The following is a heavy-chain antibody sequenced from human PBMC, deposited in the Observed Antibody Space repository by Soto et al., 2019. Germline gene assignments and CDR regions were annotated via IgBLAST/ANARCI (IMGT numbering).Heavy chain of an antibody. D-gene: IGHD5-18*01. CDR2: IYYSGST. CDR3: AASKAWIQFLFDP. Sequence: ETLSLTCTVSGDSITSSDYYWAWIRQPPGKGPEWIGTIYYSGSTYYSPSLKSRVNLSLDPSKNQFSLKLRSVDAEDTAVYYCAASKAWIQFLFDPWSQGTLVTVSS. CDR1: GDSITSSDYY. J-gene: IGHJ5*02. V-gene: IGHV4-39*01.